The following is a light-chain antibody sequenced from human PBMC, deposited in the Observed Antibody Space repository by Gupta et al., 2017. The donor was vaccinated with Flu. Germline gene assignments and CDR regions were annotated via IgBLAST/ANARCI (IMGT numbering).Light chain of an antibody. Sequence: DIVMTQSPLSLPVTPGEPASISCRSSQSLLHSNGYCYLDWYLQKPGQSPQLLIYLGSNRASGVPDRFSGSGSGTDFTLKISRVEAEDVGVYYCMQALQTPRTFGQGTKVEIK. J-gene: IGKJ1*01. CDR2: LGS. V-gene: IGKV2-28*01. CDR1: QSLLHSNGYCY. CDR3: MQALQTPRT.